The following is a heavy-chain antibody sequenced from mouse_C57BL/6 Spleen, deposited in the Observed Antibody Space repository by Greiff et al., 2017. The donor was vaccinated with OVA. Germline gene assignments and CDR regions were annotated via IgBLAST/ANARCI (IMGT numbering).Heavy chain of an antibody. CDR2: IDPNRGGT. Sequence: QVQLQQPGAELVKPGASVKLSCKASGYTFTSYWMHWVKQRPGRGLEWIGRIDPNRGGTKYHAKFKSNATLTVDKPSSTAYMQLSSLTSEDSAVYYCARWNGRWDDAMDYWGQGTSVTVSS. J-gene: IGHJ4*01. CDR1: GYTFTSYW. D-gene: IGHD4-1*01. CDR3: ARWNGRWDDAMDY. V-gene: IGHV1-72*01.